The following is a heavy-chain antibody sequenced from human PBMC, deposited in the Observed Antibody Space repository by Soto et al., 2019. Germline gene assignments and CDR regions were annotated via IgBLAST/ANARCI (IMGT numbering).Heavy chain of an antibody. CDR3: ARYQAAYDDIFTGYVGSSYYYYSMDV. D-gene: IGHD3-9*01. V-gene: IGHV3-21*01. J-gene: IGHJ6*02. CDR2: ISSSSSYI. Sequence: PGGSLRLSCAASGFTFSSYSMNWVRQAPGKGLEWVSSISSSSSYIYYADSVKGRFTISRDNAKNSLYLQMNSLRAEDMAVYYCARYQAAYDDIFTGYVGSSYYYYSMDVWGQGTTVTV. CDR1: GFTFSSYS.